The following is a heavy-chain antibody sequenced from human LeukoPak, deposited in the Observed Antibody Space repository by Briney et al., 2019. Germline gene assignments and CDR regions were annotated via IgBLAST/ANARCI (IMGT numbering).Heavy chain of an antibody. V-gene: IGHV3-30*18. Sequence: GRSLRLSRAASGFTFSSYGMHWVRQAPGKGLEWVAVISYDGSNKYYADSVKGRFTISRDNSKNTLYLQMNSLRAEDTAVYYCAKDSLPRLAYCGGDCYSLYNWFDPWGQGTLVTVSS. CDR3: AKDSLPRLAYCGGDCYSLYNWFDP. D-gene: IGHD2-21*02. CDR1: GFTFSSYG. J-gene: IGHJ5*02. CDR2: ISYDGSNK.